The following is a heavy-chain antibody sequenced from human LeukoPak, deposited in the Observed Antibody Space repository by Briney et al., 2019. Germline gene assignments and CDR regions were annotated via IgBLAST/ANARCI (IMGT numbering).Heavy chain of an antibody. CDR3: ARVLVRGGPYNWFDP. D-gene: IGHD3-10*01. Sequence: SVKVSCKASGGTFSSYAISWVRQAPGQGLEWMGGIIPIFGTANYAQKFQGRVTITADESTSTAYMELSSLRSEDTAVYYCARVLVRGGPYNWFDPWGQGTLVTVSS. CDR1: GGTFSSYA. J-gene: IGHJ5*02. V-gene: IGHV1-69*01. CDR2: IIPIFGTA.